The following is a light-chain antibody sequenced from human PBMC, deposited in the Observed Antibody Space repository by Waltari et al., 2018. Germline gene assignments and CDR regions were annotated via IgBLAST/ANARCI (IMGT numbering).Light chain of an antibody. J-gene: IGKJ3*01. Sequence: DIQMTQSPSTLSASVGDSVTITCRASQSISSWLAWYQQKPGKAPKLLIYKASSLESGVPSRFSGSGSGTEFTLTISSLQPDDFATYYCQQSSRFTFGPGTKVDIK. CDR2: KAS. CDR3: QQSSRFT. V-gene: IGKV1-5*03. CDR1: QSISSW.